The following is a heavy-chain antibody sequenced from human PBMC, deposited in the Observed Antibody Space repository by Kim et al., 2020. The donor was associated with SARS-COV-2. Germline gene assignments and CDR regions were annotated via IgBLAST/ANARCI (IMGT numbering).Heavy chain of an antibody. D-gene: IGHD1-7*01. V-gene: IGHV1-18*01. CDR3: ARGSSRTLVDP. Sequence: ASVKVSCKTFGYTFKSYGINWVRQAPGQGLEWMGWISVYDGNKKYAQKLQGRVAMTTDTSTNTAYMELTGLTSDDTAIYYCARGSSRTLVDPWGQGTLVTVAS. CDR2: ISVYDGNK. CDR1: GYTFKSYG. J-gene: IGHJ5*02.